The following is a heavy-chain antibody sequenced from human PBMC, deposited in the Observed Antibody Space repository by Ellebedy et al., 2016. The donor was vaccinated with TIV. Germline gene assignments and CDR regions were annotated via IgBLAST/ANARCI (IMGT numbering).Heavy chain of an antibody. CDR2: INHSGST. CDR1: GGSFSGYY. V-gene: IGHV4-34*01. J-gene: IGHJ6*03. CDR3: ARGNYYYYYYMDV. Sequence: SETLSLTXAVFGGSFSGYYWNWIRQSPGKGLEWIGEINHSGSTNYNPSLKSRVTISVDTSKNQFSLKLSSVTAADTAVYYCARGNYYYYYYMDVWGKGTTVTVSS.